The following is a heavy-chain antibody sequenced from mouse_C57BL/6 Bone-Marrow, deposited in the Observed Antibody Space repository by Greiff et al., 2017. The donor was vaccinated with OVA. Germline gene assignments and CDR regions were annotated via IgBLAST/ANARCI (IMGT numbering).Heavy chain of an antibody. CDR3: ARWSGSRVSFAY. CDR1: GYTFTGYW. V-gene: IGHV1-9*01. J-gene: IGHJ3*01. Sequence: VQLQQSGAELMKPGASVKLSCKATGYTFTGYWLEWVKQRPGHGLEWIGESLPGSGSNNYKEKFKGKATFTADTSSNTAYMQLSSTTTEDSAIYYCARWSGSRVSFAYWGQGTLVTVSA. D-gene: IGHD1-1*01. CDR2: SLPGSGSN.